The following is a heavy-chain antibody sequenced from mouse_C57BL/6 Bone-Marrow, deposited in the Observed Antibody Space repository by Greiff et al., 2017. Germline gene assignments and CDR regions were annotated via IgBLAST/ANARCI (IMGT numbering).Heavy chain of an antibody. CDR2: INPNNGGT. Sequence: EVKLQQSGPELVKPGASVKISCKASGYTFTDYYMNWVKQSHGKSLEWIGDINPNNGGTSYNQKFKGKATLTVDKSSSTAYMELRSLTSEDSAVYYCAWYGSSYYPFDYWGQGTTLTVSS. J-gene: IGHJ2*01. V-gene: IGHV1-26*01. D-gene: IGHD1-1*01. CDR3: AWYGSSYYPFDY. CDR1: GYTFTDYY.